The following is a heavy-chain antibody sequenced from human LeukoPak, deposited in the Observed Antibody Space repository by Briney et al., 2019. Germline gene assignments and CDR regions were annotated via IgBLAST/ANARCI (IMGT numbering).Heavy chain of an antibody. CDR3: ARRGFDS. V-gene: IGHV1-2*06. Sequence: ASVKVSCKASGYTFTGYYIHWVRQAPGQGLEWMGRINPSSGVTYYVQKFEGRVTMTRDTSVSTVYMEVGNLTSDDTAMYFCARRGFDSXGQGTLVTVSS. CDR1: GYTFTGYY. J-gene: IGHJ4*02. D-gene: IGHD3-16*01. CDR2: INPSSGVT.